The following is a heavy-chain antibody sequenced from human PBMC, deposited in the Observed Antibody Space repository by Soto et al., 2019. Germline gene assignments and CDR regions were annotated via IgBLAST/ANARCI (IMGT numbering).Heavy chain of an antibody. V-gene: IGHV3-23*01. CDR3: AKGRSYYYYYGVDV. CDR1: VFTFSSYA. CDR2: ISGSGGST. J-gene: IGHJ6*02. Sequence: PGGSLRLSCAASVFTFSSYAMSWVRQAPGKGLEWVSAISGSGGSTYYADSVKGRFTISRDNSKSTLYLQMNSLRAEDTALYYCAKGRSYYYYYGVDVWGQGTTVTVSS.